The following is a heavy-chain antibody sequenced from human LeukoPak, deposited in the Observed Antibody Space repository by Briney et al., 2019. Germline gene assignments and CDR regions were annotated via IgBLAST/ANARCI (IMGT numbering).Heavy chain of an antibody. V-gene: IGHV1-46*01. Sequence: ASVKVSCKASGCTFTSYYMHWVRQAPGQGLEWMGIINPSGGSTSYAQKFQGRVTMTRDTSTSTVYMELSSLRSEDTAVYYCARGDGSGSYYVKVYYYGMDVWGQGTTVTVSS. J-gene: IGHJ6*02. CDR2: INPSGGST. D-gene: IGHD3-10*01. CDR3: ARGDGSGSYYVKVYYYGMDV. CDR1: GCTFTSYY.